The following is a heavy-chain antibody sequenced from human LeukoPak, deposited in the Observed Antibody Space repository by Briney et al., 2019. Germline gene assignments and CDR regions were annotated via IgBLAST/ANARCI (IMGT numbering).Heavy chain of an antibody. V-gene: IGHV4-39*01. CDR2: IYYSGST. CDR3: ATPTASYDILTGYYIGYFDY. CDR1: GGSISSSSYY. D-gene: IGHD3-9*01. J-gene: IGHJ4*02. Sequence: SETLPLTCTVSGGSISSSSYYWGWIRQPPGKGLEWIGSIYYSGSTYYNPSLKSRVTISVDTSKNQFSLKLSSVTAADTAVYYCATPTASYDILTGYYIGYFDYWGQGTLVTVSS.